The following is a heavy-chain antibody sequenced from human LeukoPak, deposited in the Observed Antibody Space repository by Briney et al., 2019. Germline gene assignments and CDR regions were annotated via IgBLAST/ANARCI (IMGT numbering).Heavy chain of an antibody. D-gene: IGHD4-23*01. CDR2: IYHTGST. V-gene: IGHV4-38-2*02. CDR3: ARGRSGYGGNSGIASCDY. J-gene: IGHJ4*02. CDR1: GDSISNGYY. Sequence: PSETLSLTCTVSGDSISNGYYWGWIRQAPGKGLEWIGSIYHTGSTYYNPSLKSRVIISVDTPKNQFSLKLSSVTAADTAVYYCARGRSGYGGNSGIASCDYWGQGTLVTVSS.